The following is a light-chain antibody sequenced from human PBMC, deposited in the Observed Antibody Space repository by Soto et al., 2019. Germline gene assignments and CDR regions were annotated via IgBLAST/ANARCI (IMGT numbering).Light chain of an antibody. Sequence: QSALAQPASVSGSPGQSITISCTGSRSDVGTYNLVSWYQQHPGKAPKLMIYQGTKRPSGVSNRFSGSKSGNTAPLTISGLQAEDEADYYCCSYAGSSSYVFGTGTKVTVL. J-gene: IGLJ1*01. CDR1: RSDVGTYNL. CDR2: QGT. CDR3: CSYAGSSSYV. V-gene: IGLV2-23*01.